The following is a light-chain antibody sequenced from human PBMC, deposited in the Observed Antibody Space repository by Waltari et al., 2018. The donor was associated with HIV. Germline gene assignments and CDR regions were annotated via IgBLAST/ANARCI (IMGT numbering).Light chain of an antibody. CDR3: QSYDSSLSAWV. CDR2: GNN. CDR1: TPNIGANYS. V-gene: IGLV1-40*01. J-gene: IGLJ3*02. Sequence: QSVLTQPPSVSGAPGQRVTISCTGNTPNIGANYSVHWYQQLPGTAPKRRIYGNNNRPSGVPDRFSGSKSGPSASLAITGLQAEDEGDYYCQSYDSSLSAWVFGGGTKLTVL.